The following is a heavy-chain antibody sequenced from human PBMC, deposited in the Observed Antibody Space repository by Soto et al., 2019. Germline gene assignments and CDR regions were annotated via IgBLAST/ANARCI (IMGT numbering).Heavy chain of an antibody. CDR2: AHHSGRT. D-gene: IGHD3-22*01. Sequence: SETLSLTCTVSGGSMSSSNWWNWVRQSPGKGLEWIGEAHHSGRTYYNPSLKSRVTISVDTSKNQFSLKLSSVTAADTAVYYCARLYYYDSSGYYYFDYWGQGTLVTVSS. V-gene: IGHV4-4*02. CDR1: GGSMSSSNW. CDR3: ARLYYYDSSGYYYFDY. J-gene: IGHJ4*02.